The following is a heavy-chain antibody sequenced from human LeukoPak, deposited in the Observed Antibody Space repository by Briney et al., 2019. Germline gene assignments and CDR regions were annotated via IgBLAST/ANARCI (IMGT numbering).Heavy chain of an antibody. J-gene: IGHJ4*02. V-gene: IGHV4-61*02. CDR3: ARRFDPKPPRLDYGDYVFD. D-gene: IGHD4-17*01. CDR2: IYTSAST. Sequence: SETLSLTCTVSGGSISSGSYYWSWIRQPAGRGLEWVGRIYTSASTNYNPSLKSRVTISVDKSKNQFSLKLSSVTAADTAVYYCARRFDPKPPRLDYGDYVFDWGQGTLVTVSS. CDR1: GGSISSGSYY.